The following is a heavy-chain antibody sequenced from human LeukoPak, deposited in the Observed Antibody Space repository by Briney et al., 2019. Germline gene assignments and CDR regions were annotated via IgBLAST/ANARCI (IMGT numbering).Heavy chain of an antibody. CDR1: GGSISTYY. CDR2: IYYSGST. Sequence: PSETLSLTCTVSGGSISTYYWNWIRQPPGKGLEWIAYIYYSGSTNYNPSLKSRVTISVDTSKNQFSLNLSYVTAADTAVYYCERGGAVAGTRYFDYWGQGTLVTVSS. CDR3: ERGGAVAGTRYFDY. J-gene: IGHJ4*02. D-gene: IGHD6-19*01. V-gene: IGHV4-59*01.